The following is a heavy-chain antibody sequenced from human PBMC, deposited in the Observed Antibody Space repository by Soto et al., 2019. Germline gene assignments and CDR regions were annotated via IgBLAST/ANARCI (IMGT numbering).Heavy chain of an antibody. CDR1: VGTFSSYA. CDR2: IIPIFVTA. D-gene: IGHD3-9*01. J-gene: IGHJ6*02. CDR3: ARPTSEYYDILTGYSRYYYYYGMDV. V-gene: IGHV1-69*01. Sequence: QVQLVQSGAEVKKPGSSVKVSCKASVGTFSSYAISWVRQAPGQGLEWMGGIIPIFVTANYAQKFQGRVTITADESTSTAYMELSSLRSEDTAVYYCARPTSEYYDILTGYSRYYYYYGMDVWGQGTTVTVSS.